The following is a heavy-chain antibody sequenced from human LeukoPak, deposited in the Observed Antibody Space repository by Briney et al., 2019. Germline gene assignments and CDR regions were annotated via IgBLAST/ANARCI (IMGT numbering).Heavy chain of an antibody. CDR1: GFSFSYSW. V-gene: IGHV3-23*01. Sequence: GGSLRLSCAASGFSFSYSWMSWVRQAPGKGLEWVSAISGSGGSTYYADSVKGRFTISRDNSKNTLYLQMNSLRAEDTAVYYCAKGVTTVTPEVFDYWGQGTLVTVSS. D-gene: IGHD4-11*01. CDR3: AKGVTTVTPEVFDY. CDR2: ISGSGGST. J-gene: IGHJ4*02.